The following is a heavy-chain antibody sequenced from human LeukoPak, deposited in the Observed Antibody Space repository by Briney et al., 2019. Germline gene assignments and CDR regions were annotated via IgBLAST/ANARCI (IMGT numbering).Heavy chain of an antibody. J-gene: IGHJ4*02. V-gene: IGHV3-66*02. CDR3: ARDNGSGKYYFDY. Sequence: PGGSLRLSCAASGFTVSSNYMSWVRQAPGKGLEWVSVIYSGGSTYYADSVKGRFIISRDNSKNTLYLQMNSLRAEDTAVYYCARDNGSGKYYFDYWGQGTLVTVSS. CDR1: GFTVSSNY. D-gene: IGHD3-10*01. CDR2: IYSGGST.